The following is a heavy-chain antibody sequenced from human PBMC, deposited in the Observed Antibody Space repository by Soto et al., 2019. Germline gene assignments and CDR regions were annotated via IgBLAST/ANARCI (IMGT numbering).Heavy chain of an antibody. V-gene: IGHV4-31*03. CDR2: IYYSGST. Sequence: PSETLSLTCTVSGGSISSGGYYWSWIRQHPGKGLEWIGYIYYSGSTYYNPSLKSRVTISVDTSKNQFSLKLSSVTAADTAVYYCARGLTTVTTVRYFDYWGQGTLVTVSS. D-gene: IGHD4-17*01. J-gene: IGHJ4*02. CDR1: GGSISSGGYY. CDR3: ARGLTTVTTVRYFDY.